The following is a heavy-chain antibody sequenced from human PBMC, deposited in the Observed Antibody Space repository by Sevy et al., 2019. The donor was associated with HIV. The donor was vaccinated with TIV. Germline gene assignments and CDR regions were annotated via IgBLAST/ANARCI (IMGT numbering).Heavy chain of an antibody. CDR2: VKQDGSVK. D-gene: IGHD6-13*01. CDR3: VRAIAAHDSF. J-gene: IGHJ4*02. Sequence: QLGGSLRLSCVASGFTLDSYWMSWVRQTPGKGLEWVANVKQDGSVKYYVDSVKGRFTISRDNARNLVYLQMNSLRVDDTALYYCVRAIAAHDSFWGQGTLVTVSS. V-gene: IGHV3-7*01. CDR1: GFTLDSYW.